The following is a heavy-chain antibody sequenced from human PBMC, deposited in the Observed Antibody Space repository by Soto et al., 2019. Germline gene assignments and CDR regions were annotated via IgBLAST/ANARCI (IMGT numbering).Heavy chain of an antibody. CDR3: ARGRSGYINPVDY. Sequence: GGSLRLSCAASGFTVSSNYMSWVRQSPGKGLEWVSVIYSGGSTYYADSVKGRFTISRDNSKNTLYLQMNSLRAEDTAVYYCARGRSGYINPVDYWGQGTLVTVSS. J-gene: IGHJ4*02. D-gene: IGHD3-22*01. V-gene: IGHV3-53*01. CDR1: GFTVSSNY. CDR2: IYSGGST.